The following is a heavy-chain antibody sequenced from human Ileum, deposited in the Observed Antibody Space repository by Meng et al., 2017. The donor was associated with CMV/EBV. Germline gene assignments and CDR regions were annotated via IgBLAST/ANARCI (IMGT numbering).Heavy chain of an antibody. J-gene: IGHJ4*02. CDR3: AKDDYYDSSGYSIDY. CDR1: GSTFSIYA. CDR2: ISGRGDST. Sequence: SGSTFSIYAMSWVRQAPGKGLEWVSAISGRGDSTYYADSVKGRFTIARDNSKNTLFLQMNSLRAEDTAVYFCAKDDYYDSSGYSIDYWGQGTLVTVSS. V-gene: IGHV3-23*01. D-gene: IGHD3-22*01.